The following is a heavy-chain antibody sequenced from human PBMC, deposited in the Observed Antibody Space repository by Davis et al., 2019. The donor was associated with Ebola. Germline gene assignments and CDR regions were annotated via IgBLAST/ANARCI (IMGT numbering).Heavy chain of an antibody. CDR3: ARDLTSNHNYFDP. V-gene: IGHV4-31*03. D-gene: IGHD2-2*01. Sequence: PSETLSLTCTVPGGSIISGGYYWSWIRQHPGRGLEWIGYIYYTGKTYYNPSLRSRVTMSVDTSKDQFSLKLSSVTAADTAVYYCARDLTSNHNYFDPWGQGTLVTVSS. J-gene: IGHJ5*02. CDR2: IYYTGKT. CDR1: GGSIISGGYY.